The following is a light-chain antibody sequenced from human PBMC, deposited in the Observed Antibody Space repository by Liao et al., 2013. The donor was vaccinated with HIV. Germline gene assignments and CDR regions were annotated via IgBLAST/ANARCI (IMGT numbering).Light chain of an antibody. CDR3: QVWASSSDHYV. V-gene: IGLV3-1*01. CDR1: KLGDKY. Sequence: SYELTQPPSVSVSPGQTASITCSGDKLGDKYACWYQQKPGQSPVLVIYQDSRRPSGIPERFSGSKSGNTATLTISRVEAGDEADYYCQVWASSSDHYVFGTGTKVTVL. CDR2: QDS. J-gene: IGLJ1*01.